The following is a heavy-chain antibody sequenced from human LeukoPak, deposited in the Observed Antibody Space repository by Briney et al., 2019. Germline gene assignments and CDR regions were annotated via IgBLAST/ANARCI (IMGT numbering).Heavy chain of an antibody. CDR1: GGSISSYY. CDR3: ARDPRYYNSSGYYYAGDAFDI. J-gene: IGHJ3*02. V-gene: IGHV4-4*07. D-gene: IGHD3-22*01. Sequence: SETLSLTCTVSGGSISSYYWNWIRQPPGKGLEWIGRIYTSGSTNYNPSLKSRVTMSVDTSKNQFSLRLSSVTAADTAVYYCARDPRYYNSSGYYYAGDAFDIWGQGTMVTVSS. CDR2: IYTSGST.